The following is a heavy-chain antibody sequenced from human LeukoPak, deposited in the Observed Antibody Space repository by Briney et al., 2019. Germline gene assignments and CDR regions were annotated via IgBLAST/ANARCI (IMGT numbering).Heavy chain of an antibody. CDR2: ISYDGSNK. D-gene: IGHD3-3*01. V-gene: IGHV3-30*18. CDR3: AEEDSWSCPPGY. J-gene: IGHJ4*02. Sequence: PGGSLRLSCAASGFTFSSCGMHWVRQAPGKGLEWVAVISYDGSNKYYADSVKGRFTISRDNSKSTLYLQMNSLRVEDTAVYYCAEEDSWSCPPGYWGQGTLVSVSS. CDR1: GFTFSSCG.